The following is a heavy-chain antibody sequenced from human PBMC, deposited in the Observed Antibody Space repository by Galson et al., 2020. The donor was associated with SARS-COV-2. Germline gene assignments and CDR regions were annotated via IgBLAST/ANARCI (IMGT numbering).Heavy chain of an antibody. CDR3: AKDQGPVAGYYYYGMDV. CDR1: GDSISSYY. V-gene: IGHV4-59*01. J-gene: IGHJ6*02. D-gene: IGHD6-19*01. Sequence: ASETLSLTCTVSGDSISSYYWSWIRQPPGKGLEWIAYIHYSGSTNYNPSLKSRVTISLDTPKNQFSLKLSSLTAADTAVYYCAKDQGPVAGYYYYGMDVWGQGTTVTVSS. CDR2: IHYSGST.